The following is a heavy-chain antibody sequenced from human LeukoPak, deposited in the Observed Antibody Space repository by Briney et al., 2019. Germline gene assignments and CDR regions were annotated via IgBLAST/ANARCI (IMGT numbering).Heavy chain of an antibody. J-gene: IGHJ5*01. V-gene: IGHV4-59*11. CDR3: AAHKEGNWFAS. CDR1: GESISSHY. CDR2: KDHTGSS. Sequence: SETLSLTCTVSGESISSHYWSWVRQSPGQGPECIAYKDHTGSSNSNPSLKSRVTMSVDTSKNQSSLRLTSVGAADTAVYFCAAHKEGNWFASWGQGILVTVSS.